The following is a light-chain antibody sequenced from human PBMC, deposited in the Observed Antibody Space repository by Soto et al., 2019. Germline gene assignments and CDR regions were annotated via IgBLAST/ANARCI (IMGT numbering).Light chain of an antibody. J-gene: IGLJ1*01. CDR1: SSNIGSNY. V-gene: IGLV1-47*01. CDR2: RNN. CDR3: AAWDDSLSGPVYV. Sequence: QSVLTQPPSASGTPGQRVTISCSGSSSNIGSNYVYWYQQLPGTAPKLLIYRNNQRPSGVPDRFSGSKSGTSASQAISGLRSEDEADYYCAAWDDSLSGPVYVFGTGTKVTVL.